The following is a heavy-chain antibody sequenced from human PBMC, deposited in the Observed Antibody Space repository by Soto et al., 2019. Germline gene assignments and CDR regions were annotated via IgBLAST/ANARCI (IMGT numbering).Heavy chain of an antibody. J-gene: IGHJ3*02. Sequence: EVQLVESGGGLVQPGGSLRLSCAASGFAFSSYSMNWVRQAAGQGLEWVSYISGGSGSIYYADSVKGRFAISRDNAKNSLYLQMNSLRDEDTAMYYCARDPTAYCGGDCYSGDIWGQGTMVTVSS. D-gene: IGHD2-21*02. CDR2: ISGGSGSI. V-gene: IGHV3-48*02. CDR1: GFAFSSYS. CDR3: ARDPTAYCGGDCYSGDI.